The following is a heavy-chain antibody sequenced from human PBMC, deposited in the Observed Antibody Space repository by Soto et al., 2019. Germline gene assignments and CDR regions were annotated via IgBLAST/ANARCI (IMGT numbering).Heavy chain of an antibody. CDR3: ARFNSCLLAFDY. V-gene: IGHV5-51*01. Sequence: GEALKISCKGSGYSFTSHWIGWVRQMPGKGLEGRGIIFPGESDTRYSPSFQGQVTISADKSISTAYLQWSSLQASDTAMYDCARFNSCLLAFDYWGQVTLVTVSS. CDR2: IFPGESDT. CDR1: GYSFTSHW. J-gene: IGHJ4*02. D-gene: IGHD2-21*02.